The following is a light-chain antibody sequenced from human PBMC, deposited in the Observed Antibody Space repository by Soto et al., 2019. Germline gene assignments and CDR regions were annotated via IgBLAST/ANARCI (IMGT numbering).Light chain of an antibody. CDR1: QSLTSY. CDR3: QQYGETPWT. V-gene: IGKV3-15*01. CDR2: GIS. J-gene: IGKJ1*01. Sequence: EIVMTQSPATLSVSPGETATLSCRASQSLTSYLAWYQQKPDQAPRLLIYGISTRATDIPARFSGSGSGTDFTLTISRLEPEDFAVYYCQQYGETPWTFGRGTKVDIK.